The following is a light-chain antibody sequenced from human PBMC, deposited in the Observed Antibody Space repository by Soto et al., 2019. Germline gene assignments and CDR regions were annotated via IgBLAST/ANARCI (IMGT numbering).Light chain of an antibody. CDR1: SSDFGNYNL. V-gene: IGLV2-23*02. CDR2: EVN. CDR3: CSFTSSNTHV. Sequence: QSVLTQPASVSGSPGQSITISCTGTSSDFGNYNLVSWYQQHPGKDPKLILFEVNKRPSGVSGRFSGSKSGNTASLTISGLQAEDEADYYCCSFTSSNTHVFGTGTKVTVL. J-gene: IGLJ1*01.